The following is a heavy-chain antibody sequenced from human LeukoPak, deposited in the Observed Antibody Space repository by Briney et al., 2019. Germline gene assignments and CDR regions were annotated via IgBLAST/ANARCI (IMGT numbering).Heavy chain of an antibody. Sequence: GGSLRLSCAASGFTFSSYAMSWVRQAPGKGLEWVSAISGSGGSTYYADSVKGRFTISRDNSKNTLYLQMNSLRAEATAVYYCAKDGLYDRITPYYFDYWGQGTLVTVSS. J-gene: IGHJ4*02. CDR1: GFTFSSYA. V-gene: IGHV3-23*01. D-gene: IGHD3-22*01. CDR3: AKDGLYDRITPYYFDY. CDR2: ISGSGGST.